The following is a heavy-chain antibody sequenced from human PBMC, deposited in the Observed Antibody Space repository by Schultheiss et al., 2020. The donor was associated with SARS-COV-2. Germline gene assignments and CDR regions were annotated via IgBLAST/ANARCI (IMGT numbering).Heavy chain of an antibody. CDR2: MNPNSGNT. J-gene: IGHJ6*03. V-gene: IGHV1-8*01. CDR3: ASSGWDYGDYRYYYYYMDV. Sequence: ASVKVSCKASGYTFTSYDINWVRQATGQGLEWMGWMNPNSGNTGYAQKFQGRVTITADKSTSTAYMELSSLRSEDTAVYYCASSGWDYGDYRYYYYYMDVWGKGTTVTVSS. D-gene: IGHD4-17*01. CDR1: GYTFTSYD.